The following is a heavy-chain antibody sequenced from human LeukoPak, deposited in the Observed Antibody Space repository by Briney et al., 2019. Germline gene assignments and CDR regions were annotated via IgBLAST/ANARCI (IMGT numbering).Heavy chain of an antibody. CDR2: IYYSGST. CDR3: ARLPSTYYSVPYYFDC. D-gene: IGHD3-22*01. CDR1: GGSISSYY. J-gene: IGHJ4*02. V-gene: IGHV4-59*01. Sequence: PSETLSLTCTVSGGSISSYYWSWIRQPPGKGLEWIGYIYYSGSTNYNPSLKSRVTISVDTSKNQFSLKLSSVTAADTAVYYCARLPSTYYSVPYYFDCWGQGTLVTVSS.